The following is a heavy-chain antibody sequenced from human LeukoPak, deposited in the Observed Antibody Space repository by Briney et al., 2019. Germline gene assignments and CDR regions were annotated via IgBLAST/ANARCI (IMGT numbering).Heavy chain of an antibody. CDR3: SRGTYSRSWFLDY. CDR2: MNPNSGNT. D-gene: IGHD6-13*01. V-gene: IGHV1-8*03. Sequence: ASVTVSYTASVYTFTIYDINWVRQATGQGREWMGWMNPNSGNTGYAHKFQGRGTITRSNSISTAYMERGSLRSEDTAVYYCSRGTYSRSWFLDYWGQGALVTVSS. J-gene: IGHJ4*02. CDR1: VYTFTIYD.